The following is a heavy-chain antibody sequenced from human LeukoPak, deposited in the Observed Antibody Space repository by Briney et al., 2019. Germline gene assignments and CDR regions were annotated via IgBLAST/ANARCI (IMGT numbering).Heavy chain of an antibody. CDR2: IYYSGST. Sequence: PSETLSLTCAVYGGSFSGYYWSWIRQPPGKGLEWIGYIYYSGSTNYNPSLKSRVTISVDTSKNQFSLKLSSVTAADTAVYYCARDLGGSGWWVSDWGQGTLVTVSS. CDR3: ARDLGGSGWWVSD. CDR1: GGSFSGYY. D-gene: IGHD6-19*01. V-gene: IGHV4-59*01. J-gene: IGHJ4*02.